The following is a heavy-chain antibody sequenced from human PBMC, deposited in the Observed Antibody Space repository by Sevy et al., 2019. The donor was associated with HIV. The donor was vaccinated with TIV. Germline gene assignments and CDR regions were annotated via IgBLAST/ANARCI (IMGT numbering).Heavy chain of an antibody. CDR1: GFTFSSYS. D-gene: IGHD3-9*01. CDR2: ISSSSSTI. CDR3: ASLTGAYYDILTGYSGGYFDY. V-gene: IGHV3-48*01. J-gene: IGHJ4*02. Sequence: GGSLRLSCAASGFTFSSYSMNWVRQAPGKGLEWVSYISSSSSTIYYADSVKGRFTISRDNAKNSLYLKMNSLRAEDTAVHYCASLTGAYYDILTGYSGGYFDYWGQGTLVTVSS.